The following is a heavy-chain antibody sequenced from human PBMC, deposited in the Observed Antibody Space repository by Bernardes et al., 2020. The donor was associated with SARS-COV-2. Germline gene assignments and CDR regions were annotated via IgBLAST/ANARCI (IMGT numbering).Heavy chain of an antibody. J-gene: IGHJ3*02. D-gene: IGHD2-15*01. Sequence: ASVKVSCKASGYTFITYGISWVRQAPGQGLEWMGWISPYNGNTNYAQKLQGRVTMTADTSTTTVYMELRSLRSDDTAVYYCAKFGAADDDAFDIWGQGTMVTVSS. V-gene: IGHV1-18*01. CDR3: AKFGAADDDAFDI. CDR1: GYTFITYG. CDR2: ISPYNGNT.